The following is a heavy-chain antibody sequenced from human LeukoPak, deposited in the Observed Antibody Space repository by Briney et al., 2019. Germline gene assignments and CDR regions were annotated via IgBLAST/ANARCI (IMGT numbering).Heavy chain of an antibody. CDR3: ARVPVRRYCSSTSCPGVFDY. D-gene: IGHD2-2*01. J-gene: IGHJ4*02. CDR2: IYYSGST. Sequence: SETLSLTCTVSGGSISSYYWSWIRQPPGKGLEWIGYIYYSGSTNYNPSLKSRVTISVDTSKNQFSLKLSSVTAADTAVYYCARVPVRRYCSSTSCPGVFDYWGQGTLVTVS. V-gene: IGHV4-59*01. CDR1: GGSISSYY.